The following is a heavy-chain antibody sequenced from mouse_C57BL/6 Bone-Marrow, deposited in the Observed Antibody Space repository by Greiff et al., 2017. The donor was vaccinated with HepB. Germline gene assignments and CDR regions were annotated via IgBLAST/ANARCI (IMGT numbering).Heavy chain of an antibody. CDR1: EYEFPSHD. Sequence: EVQGVESGGGLVQPGESLKLSCESNEYEFPSHDMSWVRKTPEKRLELVAAINSDGGSTYYPDTMERRFIISRDNTKKTLYLQMSSLRSEDTALYYCASLSTMVTRSEFAYWGQGTLVTVSA. CDR2: INSDGGST. CDR3: ASLSTMVTRSEFAY. J-gene: IGHJ3*01. D-gene: IGHD2-2*01. V-gene: IGHV5-2*01.